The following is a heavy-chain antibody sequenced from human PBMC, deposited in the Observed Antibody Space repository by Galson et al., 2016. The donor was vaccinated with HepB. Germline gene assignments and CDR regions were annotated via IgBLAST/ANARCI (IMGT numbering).Heavy chain of an antibody. J-gene: IGHJ4*02. Sequence: SLRLSCAASGFTFSGYWMSWVRQAPGKGLEWVANINEDGSGKYYVDSLKGRFTISRDNAENSLFLQMNSLRVEDTAVYYCARDNGQKGPGFWGQGILVTVSS. CDR1: GFTFSGYW. V-gene: IGHV3-7*01. CDR3: ARDNGQKGPGF. CDR2: INEDGSGK. D-gene: IGHD2-8*01.